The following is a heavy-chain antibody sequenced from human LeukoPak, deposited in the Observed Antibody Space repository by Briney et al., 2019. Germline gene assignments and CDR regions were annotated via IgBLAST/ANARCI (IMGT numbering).Heavy chain of an antibody. CDR3: AREEYSSSSVDY. Sequence: PSQTLLLTCTVSGGSISSGSYYWSWIRQPAGKGLEWIGRMYTSGSTNYNPSLKSRVTISVDTSKNQFSLKLSSVTAADTAVYYCAREEYSSSSVDYWGQGTLVTVSS. D-gene: IGHD6-6*01. J-gene: IGHJ4*02. CDR2: MYTSGST. V-gene: IGHV4-61*02. CDR1: GGSISSGSYY.